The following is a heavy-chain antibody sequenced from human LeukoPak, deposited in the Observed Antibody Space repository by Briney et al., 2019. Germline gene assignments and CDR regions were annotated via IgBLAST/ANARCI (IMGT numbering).Heavy chain of an antibody. Sequence: VASVKVSCKASGYTFTSYDINWVRQATGQGLEWMGWMNPNSGNTGYAQKFQGRVTMTRNTSISTAYMELSSLRSEDTAVYYCARGGAKGSSGWYPTDYGGQEPLVTVSS. J-gene: IGHJ4*02. CDR3: ARGGAKGSSGWYPTDY. D-gene: IGHD6-19*01. CDR2: MNPNSGNT. V-gene: IGHV1-8*01. CDR1: GYTFTSYD.